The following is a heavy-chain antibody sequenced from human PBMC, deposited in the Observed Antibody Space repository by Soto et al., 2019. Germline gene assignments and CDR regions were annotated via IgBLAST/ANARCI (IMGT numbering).Heavy chain of an antibody. CDR3: TRLITPLDY. J-gene: IGHJ4*02. D-gene: IGHD3-16*01. Sequence: GGSLRLSCAASGFTFSSYAMHWVRQAPGKGLEWVAIISYDGNDKYYADSVKGRFTISADIAENTAYLQMNSLKTEDTAVYYRTRLITPLDYWGRGTLVTVSS. CDR2: ISYDGNDK. V-gene: IGHV3-30-3*01. CDR1: GFTFSSYA.